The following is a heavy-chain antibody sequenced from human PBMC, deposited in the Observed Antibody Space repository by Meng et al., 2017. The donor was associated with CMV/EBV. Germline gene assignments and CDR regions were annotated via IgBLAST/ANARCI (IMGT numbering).Heavy chain of an antibody. D-gene: IGHD1-26*01. V-gene: IGHV3-74*01. Sequence: GGSLRLSCAASGFTFSSYWMHWVRQAPGKVLVWVSRINSDGSSTSYADSVKGRFTISRDNAKNTLYLQMNSLRAEDTAVYYCARGAHSGSYYFLDFSLPDYWGQGTLVTVSS. CDR3: ARGAHSGSYYFLDFSLPDY. J-gene: IGHJ4*02. CDR2: INSDGSST. CDR1: GFTFSSYW.